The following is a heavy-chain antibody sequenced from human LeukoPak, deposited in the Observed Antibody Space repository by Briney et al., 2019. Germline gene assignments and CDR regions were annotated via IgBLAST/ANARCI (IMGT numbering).Heavy chain of an antibody. D-gene: IGHD2-21*02. Sequence: ASVKVSCTASGYTFTSYYMHWVRQAPGQGLEWMGIINPSGGSTSYAQKFQGRVTMTRDTSTSTVYMELSSLRSEDTAVYYCAREGIVVVTAWYWGQGTLVTVSS. CDR1: GYTFTSYY. CDR3: AREGIVVVTAWY. CDR2: INPSGGST. J-gene: IGHJ4*02. V-gene: IGHV1-46*01.